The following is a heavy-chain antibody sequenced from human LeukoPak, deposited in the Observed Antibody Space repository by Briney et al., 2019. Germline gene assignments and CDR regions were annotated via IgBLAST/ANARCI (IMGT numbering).Heavy chain of an antibody. CDR1: GYTFTGYY. CDR2: INPNSGGT. D-gene: IGHD6-13*01. Sequence: ASVKVSCKASGYTFTGYYMHWVRQAPGQGLEWMGRINPNSGGTNYAQKFQGRVTMTRDTSISTAYMELSRLRSDDTAVYCCARVARIAGTFDYWGQGTLVTVSS. CDR3: ARVARIAGTFDY. V-gene: IGHV1-2*06. J-gene: IGHJ4*02.